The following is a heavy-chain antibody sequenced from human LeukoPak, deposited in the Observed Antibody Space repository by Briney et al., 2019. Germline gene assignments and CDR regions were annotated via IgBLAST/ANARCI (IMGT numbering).Heavy chain of an antibody. CDR1: GFTFDDYA. CDR2: ISWNSGSI. Sequence: GRSLRLSCAASGFTFDDYAMHWVRQAPGKGLEWVSGISWNSGSIGYADSVKGRFTISRDNAKNSLYLQMNSLRAEDTALYYCARDRHYYDSSGLSLDYWGQGTLVTVSS. V-gene: IGHV3-9*01. J-gene: IGHJ4*02. CDR3: ARDRHYYDSSGLSLDY. D-gene: IGHD3-22*01.